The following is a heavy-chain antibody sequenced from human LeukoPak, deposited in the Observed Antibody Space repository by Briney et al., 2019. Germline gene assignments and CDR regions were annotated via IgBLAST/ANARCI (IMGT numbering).Heavy chain of an antibody. J-gene: IGHJ4*02. V-gene: IGHV1-8*01. D-gene: IGHD4-23*01. Sequence: EASVKVSCKASGYTFTSYDINWVGRATGQGLEWRGWMNPNSGNTGYAQKFHGRVTLTADTSTSTAYMELSSLRSEDTAVYYCERTSQGQRYGGNGYYGYWGQGTLVTVSS. CDR2: MNPNSGNT. CDR1: GYTFTSYD. CDR3: ERTSQGQRYGGNGYYGY.